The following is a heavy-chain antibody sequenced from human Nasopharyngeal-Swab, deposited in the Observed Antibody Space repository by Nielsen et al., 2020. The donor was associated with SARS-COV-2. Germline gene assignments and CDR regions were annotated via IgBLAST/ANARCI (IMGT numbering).Heavy chain of an antibody. CDR1: GFTFRRDW. CDR3: ARDLGHSGYDLYDY. CDR2: IKQDGSET. D-gene: IGHD5-12*01. Sequence: GESLRLSCADSGFTFRRDWMSWVRQAPGKGLEWVANIKQDGSETYYVDSVKGRFTISRDNAKNSLYLQMNSLRAEDTAVYYCARDLGHSGYDLYDYWGQGTLVTVSS. V-gene: IGHV3-7*03. J-gene: IGHJ4*02.